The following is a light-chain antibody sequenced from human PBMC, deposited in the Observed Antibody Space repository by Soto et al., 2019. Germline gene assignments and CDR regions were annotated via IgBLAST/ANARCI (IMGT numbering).Light chain of an antibody. CDR1: QSVGSN. CDR3: QQSNDWPNT. Sequence: EIVMTQSPATLSVSPGERATLSCRASQSVGSNLAWYQQKVGQAPRLLLCGASNRVTGIPARFSGSGSGTDFTLTISSLQTEDFAVDYCQQSNDWPNTFGQGTKLEIK. CDR2: GAS. J-gene: IGKJ2*01. V-gene: IGKV3-15*01.